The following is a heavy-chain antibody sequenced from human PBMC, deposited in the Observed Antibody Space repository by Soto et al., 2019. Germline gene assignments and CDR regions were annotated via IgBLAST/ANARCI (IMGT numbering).Heavy chain of an antibody. CDR3: ARAYYDTTGYSLDP. CDR1: GGSISSPNFY. CDR2: IYYNGTA. V-gene: IGHV4-31*02. J-gene: IGHJ5*02. D-gene: IGHD3-22*01. Sequence: SEALSLTWTVSGGSISSPNFYWSWIRQHPGKGLEWIGHIYYNGTAYYNPTLKGRVSISVDTSKNQFSLKLSSVTAADTAVYYCARAYYDTTGYSLDPWGQGTLVTVSS.